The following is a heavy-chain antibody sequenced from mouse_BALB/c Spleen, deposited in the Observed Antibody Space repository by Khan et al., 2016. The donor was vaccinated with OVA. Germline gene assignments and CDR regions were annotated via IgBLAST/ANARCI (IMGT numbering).Heavy chain of an antibody. V-gene: IGHV5-4*02. CDR1: VFTFSDYY. CDR3: TRGFYGGAFSY. D-gene: IGHD1-1*02. J-gene: IGHJ3*01. Sequence: EVELVESGGGLVKPGGSLKLSCAASVFTFSDYYMYWVRQTPEKRLEWVATISDGGSYTYYPDSVKGRFTISRDDVKNNLYLQMSSLKSEDTAMYYCTRGFYGGAFSYWGQGTLVTVSA. CDR2: ISDGGSYT.